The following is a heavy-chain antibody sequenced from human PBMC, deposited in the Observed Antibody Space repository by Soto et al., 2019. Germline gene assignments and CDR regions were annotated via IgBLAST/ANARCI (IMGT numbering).Heavy chain of an antibody. CDR2: ISSSSSYI. CDR1: GFTFSSYS. CDR3: ARDLYSSSARYFDY. J-gene: IGHJ4*02. D-gene: IGHD6-6*01. V-gene: IGHV3-21*01. Sequence: AGGSLRLSCAASGFTFSSYSMNWGRQAPGKGLEWVSSISSSSSYIYYADSVKGRFTISRDNAKNSLYLQMNSLRAEDTAVYYCARDLYSSSARYFDYWGQGTLVTVSS.